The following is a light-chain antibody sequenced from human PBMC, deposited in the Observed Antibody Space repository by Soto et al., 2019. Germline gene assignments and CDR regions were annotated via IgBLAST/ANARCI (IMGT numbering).Light chain of an antibody. CDR3: QSYDSSLSGFYV. CDR2: ANS. V-gene: IGLV1-40*01. J-gene: IGLJ1*01. Sequence: QSVLTQPPSVSGGPGQRVTISCPGGSSNIGAGYDLHWYQQLPGRAPKLLIYANSNRPSGVPDRFSGSRSGTSASLAITGLQAEDEADYSCQSYDSSLSGFYVFGTGTRSPS. CDR1: SSNIGAGYD.